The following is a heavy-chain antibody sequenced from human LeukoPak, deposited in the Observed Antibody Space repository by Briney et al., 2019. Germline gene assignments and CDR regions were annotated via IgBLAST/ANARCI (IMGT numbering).Heavy chain of an antibody. V-gene: IGHV4-61*01. CDR1: GGYVSGSSYY. CDR2: SDYSGST. J-gene: IGHJ4*02. D-gene: IGHD3-22*01. Sequence: SETLSLTCTVSGGYVSGSSYYWTWIRQPPGKGLEWIGYSDYSGSTNYNPSLRSRVTMSVDTSTNQFSLKLSSVTAADTAVYYCARLSSGSNPLFDYWGQGTLVTVSS. CDR3: ARLSSGSNPLFDY.